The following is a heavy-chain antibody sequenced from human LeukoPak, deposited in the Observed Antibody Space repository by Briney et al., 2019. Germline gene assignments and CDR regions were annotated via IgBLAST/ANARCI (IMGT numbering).Heavy chain of an antibody. J-gene: IGHJ4*02. Sequence: PGRSLKVSCAASGFTFSSYGMHWVRQAPGKGLEWVAVIWYDGSNKYYADSVKGRFTISRDNSKNTLYLQMNSLRAEDTAVYYCARDYSSGSYYFDYWGQGTLVTVSS. CDR2: IWYDGSNK. CDR3: ARDYSSGSYYFDY. V-gene: IGHV3-33*01. CDR1: GFTFSSYG. D-gene: IGHD6-19*01.